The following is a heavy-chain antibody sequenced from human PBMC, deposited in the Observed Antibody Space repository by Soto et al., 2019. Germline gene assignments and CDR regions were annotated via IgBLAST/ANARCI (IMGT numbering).Heavy chain of an antibody. CDR1: GGSITSSSYY. J-gene: IGHJ4*02. CDR2: IYYRGST. D-gene: IGHD4-4*01. V-gene: IGHV4-39*01. CDR3: ASPAGADYTFDY. Sequence: QLQLQESGPGLVKPSETLSLTCAVSGGSITSSSYYLGWIRQAPGRGLEWIGTIYYRGSTYYNPSLESRVTISADTSKNQLSLNLRSVTAADTAVYYCASPAGADYTFDYWGQGILVTVSS.